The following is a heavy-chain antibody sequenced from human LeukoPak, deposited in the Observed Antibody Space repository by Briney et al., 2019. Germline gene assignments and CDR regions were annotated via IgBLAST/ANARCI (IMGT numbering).Heavy chain of an antibody. CDR1: GGSFSGYY. V-gene: IGHV4-34*01. CDR2: TNHSGST. J-gene: IGHJ4*02. D-gene: IGHD3-3*01. CDR3: ARGHFTSPTYYDSWSGYYTGHYFDY. Sequence: PSETLSLPCAVYGGSFSGYYWSWIRQPPGKGLEWIGETNHSGSTNYNPSLKSRVTISVDTSKNQFSLMLSSVTAADTAVYYCARGHFTSPTYYDSWSGYYTGHYFDYWGQGTLVTVSS.